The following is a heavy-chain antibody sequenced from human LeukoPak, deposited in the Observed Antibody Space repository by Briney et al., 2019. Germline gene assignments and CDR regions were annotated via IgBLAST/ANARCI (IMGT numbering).Heavy chain of an antibody. CDR3: AINGGIAVAGNLGWFEP. V-gene: IGHV3-23*01. J-gene: IGHJ5*02. CDR2: ISGSGGST. CDR1: GFTFRNSA. D-gene: IGHD6-19*01. Sequence: GGSLRLSCAASGFTFRNSAMSWVRQAPGKGLEWVSSISGSGGSTHYADSVKGRFTISRDNSKNTLYLQMNSLRAEDTAVYYCAINGGIAVAGNLGWFEPWGQGTLVTVSS.